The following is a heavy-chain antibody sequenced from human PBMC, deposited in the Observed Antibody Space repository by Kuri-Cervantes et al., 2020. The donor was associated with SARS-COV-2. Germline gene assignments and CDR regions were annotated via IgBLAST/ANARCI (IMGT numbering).Heavy chain of an antibody. CDR3: ARDVPYSSGWYFKYFDY. CDR1: GFTFSSYA. Sequence: GESLKISCAASGFTFSSYAMSWVRQAPGKGLEWISYISSSGRTTYYADSVKGRFTISRDNAKNSLYLQMDSLRSDDTAVYYCARDVPYSSGWYFKYFDYWGQGTLVTVSS. D-gene: IGHD6-19*01. J-gene: IGHJ4*02. V-gene: IGHV3-48*04. CDR2: ISSSGRTT.